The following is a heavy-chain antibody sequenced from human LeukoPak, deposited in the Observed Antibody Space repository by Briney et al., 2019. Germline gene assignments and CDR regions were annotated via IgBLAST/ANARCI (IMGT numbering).Heavy chain of an antibody. J-gene: IGHJ5*02. CDR3: AKDGRSGSPDP. CDR1: GFTVSSFG. Sequence: GGSLRLSCAASGFTVSSFGMSWVRQAPGKGLEWVSAISGGAYSTYYADSVKGRFAISRDNSKNTLYLQMNSLRAEDTAVYYCAKDGRSGSPDPWGQGTLVTVSS. CDR2: ISGGAYST. V-gene: IGHV3-23*01. D-gene: IGHD1-26*01.